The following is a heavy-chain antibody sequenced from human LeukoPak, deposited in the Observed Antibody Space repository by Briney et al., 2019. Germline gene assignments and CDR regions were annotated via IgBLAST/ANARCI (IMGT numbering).Heavy chain of an antibody. CDR3: AKGTSSSAYYYYGMDV. Sequence: GGSLRLSCAASGFTFSSYAMSWVRQAPGKGLEWVSAISGSGGSTYYADSGKGRFTISRDNSKNTLYLQMNSLRAEGTAVYYCAKGTSSSAYYYYGMDVWGQGTTVTVSS. CDR1: GFTFSSYA. D-gene: IGHD6-6*01. CDR2: ISGSGGST. V-gene: IGHV3-23*01. J-gene: IGHJ6*02.